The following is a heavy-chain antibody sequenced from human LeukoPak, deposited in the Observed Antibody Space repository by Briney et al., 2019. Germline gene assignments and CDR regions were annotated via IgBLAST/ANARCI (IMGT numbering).Heavy chain of an antibody. V-gene: IGHV3-66*01. CDR2: IYSGGNT. D-gene: IGHD1-26*01. Sequence: GGSLRLSCAASGFTVSSNYMSWVRQAPGKGLEWVPVIYSGGNTYYADSVKGRFTISRDNSKNTLYLQMNSLRAEDTALYYCARTSVGAPSYYFDYWGQGTLVTVSS. CDR1: GFTVSSNY. CDR3: ARTSVGAPSYYFDY. J-gene: IGHJ4*02.